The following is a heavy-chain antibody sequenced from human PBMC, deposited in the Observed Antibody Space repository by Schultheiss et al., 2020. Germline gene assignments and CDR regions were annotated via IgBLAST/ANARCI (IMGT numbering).Heavy chain of an antibody. J-gene: IGHJ6*04. Sequence: GGSLRLSCAASGFTFDDYGMSWVRQAPGKGLEWVSYISSSGSTIYYADSVKGRFTISRDNAKNSLYLQMNSLRAEDTAVYYCAKDTFLEWLPRMDVWGKGTTVTVSS. CDR2: ISSSGSTI. D-gene: IGHD3-3*02. V-gene: IGHV3-11*01. CDR1: GFTFDDYG. CDR3: AKDTFLEWLPRMDV.